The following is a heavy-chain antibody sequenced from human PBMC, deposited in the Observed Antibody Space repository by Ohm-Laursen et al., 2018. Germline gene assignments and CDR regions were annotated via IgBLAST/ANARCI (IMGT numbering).Heavy chain of an antibody. CDR2: ISGSGGST. Sequence: SLRLSCSASGFTFSSYAMSWVRQAPGKGLEWVSAISGSGGSTYYADSVKGRFTISRDNSKNTLYLQMNSLRAEDTAVYYCAKPGITGTRGDYWGQGTLVTVSS. CDR3: AKPGITGTRGDY. CDR1: GFTFSSYA. V-gene: IGHV3-23*01. D-gene: IGHD1-7*01. J-gene: IGHJ4*02.